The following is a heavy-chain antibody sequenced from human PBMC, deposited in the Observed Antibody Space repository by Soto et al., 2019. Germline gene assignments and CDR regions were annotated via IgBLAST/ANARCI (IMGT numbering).Heavy chain of an antibody. Sequence: SETLSLTCAVYGGSFSGYYWSWIRQPPGKGLEWIGEINHSGSTNYNPSLKSRVTISVDTSKNQFSLKLSSVTAADTAVYYCARGRVGCYDFWSGYQNPDYYYYYGMDVWGQGTTVTVSS. D-gene: IGHD3-3*01. CDR2: INHSGST. CDR1: GGSFSGYY. J-gene: IGHJ6*02. CDR3: ARGRVGCYDFWSGYQNPDYYYYYGMDV. V-gene: IGHV4-34*01.